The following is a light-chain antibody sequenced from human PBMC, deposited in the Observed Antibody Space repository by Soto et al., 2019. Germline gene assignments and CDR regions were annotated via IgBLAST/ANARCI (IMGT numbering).Light chain of an antibody. V-gene: IGLV2-14*01. CDR2: EVN. Sequence: QSVLTQPASVSGSPRQSITISCTGTSSDVGGSNYVSWYQHHPGKAPKLMIYEVNNRPSGVSNRFSGSKSGNTASLTISGLQAEDEADYYCTSYTSSNSVLFGGGTKLTVL. CDR1: SSDVGGSNY. CDR3: TSYTSSNSVL. J-gene: IGLJ2*01.